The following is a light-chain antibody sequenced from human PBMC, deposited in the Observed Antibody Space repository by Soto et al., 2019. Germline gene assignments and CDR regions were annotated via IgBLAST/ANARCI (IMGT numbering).Light chain of an antibody. CDR2: DAS. V-gene: IGKV3-11*01. CDR3: QQYGSSPWT. Sequence: EIVLTQSPATLSLSLGESATLSCRASQSVSSYLAWYQQKPGQGPRLLIYDASNRATGVSARFSGSGYGTDFTLTISSLEPDDFAVYYCQQYGSSPWTFGQGTKVEIK. J-gene: IGKJ1*01. CDR1: QSVSSY.